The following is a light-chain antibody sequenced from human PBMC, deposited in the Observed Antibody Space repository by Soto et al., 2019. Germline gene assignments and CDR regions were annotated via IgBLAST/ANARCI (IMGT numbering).Light chain of an antibody. CDR1: ECISRW. CDR2: AAS. CDR3: QQHESYPLI. J-gene: IGKJ4*01. Sequence: DRQMTPSPYSLSASGGDRVTITGRARECISRWLAWYQQKPETAPKSVIYAASSFQSWVPPRFSGRGSRTDFTLALSSLQPEDFATYYCQQHESYPLIFGGVTKVEL. V-gene: IGKV1D-16*02.